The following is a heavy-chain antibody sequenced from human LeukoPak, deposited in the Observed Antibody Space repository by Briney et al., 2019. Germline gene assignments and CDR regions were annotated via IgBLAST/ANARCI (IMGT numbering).Heavy chain of an antibody. J-gene: IGHJ4*02. CDR2: INHSGST. D-gene: IGHD2-15*01. Sequence: SETLSLTCAVYGVSFSGYYWSWIRQPPGKGLEWIGEINHSGSTNYNPSLKSRVTISVDTSKNQFSLKLSSVTAADTAVYYCARHVGITPFDYWGQGTLVTVSS. CDR3: ARHVGITPFDY. V-gene: IGHV4-34*01. CDR1: GVSFSGYY.